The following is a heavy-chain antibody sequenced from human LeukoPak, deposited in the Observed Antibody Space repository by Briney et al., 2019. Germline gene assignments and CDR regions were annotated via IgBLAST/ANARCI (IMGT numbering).Heavy chain of an antibody. CDR2: IIPIFGTA. CDR3: ARDGDYDWGVGYFDY. V-gene: IGHV1-69*06. CDR1: GGTFSSYA. Sequence: SVKVSCKASGGTFSSYAISWVRQAPGQGLEWMGGIIPIFGTANYAQKFQGRVTITADKSTSTAYMELSSLRSEDTAVYYCARDGDYDWGVGYFDYWGQGTLVTVSA. D-gene: IGHD3-16*01. J-gene: IGHJ4*02.